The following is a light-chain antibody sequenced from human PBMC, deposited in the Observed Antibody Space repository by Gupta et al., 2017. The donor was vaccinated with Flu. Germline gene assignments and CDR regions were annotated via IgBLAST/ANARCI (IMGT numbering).Light chain of an antibody. CDR3: DSRDSSDNHWV. J-gene: IGLJ3*02. Sequence: SSELIQDPAVSVALGQTVGITCQGDSLRSNYASWYQQKPGQAPILVIYGKNNRPSGIPDRFSGSSSGDTASLTITGAQAEDEADYYCDSRDSSDNHWVFGGGTKLTVL. CDR1: SLRSNY. CDR2: GKN. V-gene: IGLV3-19*01.